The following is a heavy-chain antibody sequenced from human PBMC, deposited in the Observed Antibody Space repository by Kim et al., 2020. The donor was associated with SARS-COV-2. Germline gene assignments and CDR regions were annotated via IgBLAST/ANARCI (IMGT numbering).Heavy chain of an antibody. J-gene: IGHJ6*02. Sequence: GESLKISCKGSGYSFTSYWISWVRQMPGKGLEWMGRIDPSDSYTNYSPSFQGHVTISADKSISTAYLQWSSLKASDTAMYYCARLLLTMVRGGYYYYGMDVWGQGTTVTVSS. V-gene: IGHV5-10-1*01. D-gene: IGHD3-10*01. CDR1: GYSFTSYW. CDR3: ARLLLTMVRGGYYYYGMDV. CDR2: IDPSDSYT.